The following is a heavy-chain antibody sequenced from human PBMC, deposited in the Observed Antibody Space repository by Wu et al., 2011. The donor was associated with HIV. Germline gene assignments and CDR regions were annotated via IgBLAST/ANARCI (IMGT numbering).Heavy chain of an antibody. V-gene: IGHV1-8*02. CDR3: GKGEAGYYHYYYMDV. CDR1: GYTFTSYD. Sequence: QVQLVQSGAEVKKPGASVKVSCKASGYTFTSYDIKWVRQATGQGLEWMGWMNPNSGNTGYAQKFQGRVTMTRNTSISTAYMELSSLRSEDTAVYYCGKGEAGYYHYYYMDVWGKGTTVTVS. J-gene: IGHJ6*03. CDR2: MNPNSGNT.